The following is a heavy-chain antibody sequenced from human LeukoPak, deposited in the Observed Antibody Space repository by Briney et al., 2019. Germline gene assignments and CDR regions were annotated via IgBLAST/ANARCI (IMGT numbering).Heavy chain of an antibody. J-gene: IGHJ4*02. CDR1: GGSISSYY. Sequence: PSETLSLTCTVSGGSISSYYWSWIRQPPGKGLEWIGYIYHSGSTYYNPSLKSRVTISVDRSKNQFSLKLSSVTAADTAVYYCARDTRTTVTSGSFDYWGQGTLVTVSS. CDR2: IYHSGST. V-gene: IGHV4-59*12. D-gene: IGHD4-11*01. CDR3: ARDTRTTVTSGSFDY.